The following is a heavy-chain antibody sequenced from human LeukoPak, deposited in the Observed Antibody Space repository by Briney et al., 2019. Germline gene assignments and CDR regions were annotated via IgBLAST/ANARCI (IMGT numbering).Heavy chain of an antibody. Sequence: GGSLRLSCAASGFTFDDYAMHWVRQAPGKGLEWVSGISWKSDRIGYADSVKGRFTISRDNAKNSLYLQMNSLRAEDTALYYCAKSGIIQGYYYYMDVWGKGTTVTVSS. CDR2: ISWKSDRI. CDR3: AKSGIIQGYYYYMDV. D-gene: IGHD5-18*01. J-gene: IGHJ6*03. V-gene: IGHV3-9*01. CDR1: GFTFDDYA.